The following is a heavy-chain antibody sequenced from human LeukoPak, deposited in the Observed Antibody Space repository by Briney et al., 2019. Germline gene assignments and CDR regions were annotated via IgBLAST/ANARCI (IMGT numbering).Heavy chain of an antibody. J-gene: IGHJ6*02. V-gene: IGHV1-46*01. D-gene: IGHD5-18*01. CDR3: ARHSGYSYGEWPSYGMDG. CDR2: INPSGGST. CDR1: GYTFTSYY. Sequence: ASVKVSCKASGYTFTSYYMHWVRQAPGQGLEWMGIINPSGGSTSYAQKFQGRVTMTRDTSTSTVYMELSSLRSEDTAVYYCARHSGYSYGEWPSYGMDGWGQGTTVTVSS.